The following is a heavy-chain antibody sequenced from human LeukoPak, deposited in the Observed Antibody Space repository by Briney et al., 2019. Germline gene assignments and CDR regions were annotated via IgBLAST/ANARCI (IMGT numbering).Heavy chain of an antibody. V-gene: IGHV3-9*01. J-gene: IGHJ4*02. CDR3: AKDSYYYDSSGYLDY. CDR1: GFTFDDYG. CDR2: ISWNSGSI. D-gene: IGHD3-22*01. Sequence: PGGSLRLSCAASGFTFDDYGMHWVRQAPGKGLEWVSGISWNSGSIGYADSVKGRFTISRDNAKNSLYLQMNSLRAEDTALYYCAKDSYYYDSSGYLDYWGQGTLVTVSS.